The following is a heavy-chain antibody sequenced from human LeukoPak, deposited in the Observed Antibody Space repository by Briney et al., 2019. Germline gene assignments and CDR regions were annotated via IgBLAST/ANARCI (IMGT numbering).Heavy chain of an antibody. CDR1: GFTFDDYA. D-gene: IGHD3-16*02. V-gene: IGHV3-9*01. CDR3: AKDRGGYDYVWGSYRNDAFDI. CDR2: ISWNSGSI. J-gene: IGHJ3*02. Sequence: AGGSLRLSCAASGFTFDDYAMHWVRQAPGKGLEWVSGISWNSGSIGYADSVKGRFTISRDNAKNSLYLQMNSLRAEDTALYYCAKDRGGYDYVWGSYRNDAFDIWGQGTMVTVSS.